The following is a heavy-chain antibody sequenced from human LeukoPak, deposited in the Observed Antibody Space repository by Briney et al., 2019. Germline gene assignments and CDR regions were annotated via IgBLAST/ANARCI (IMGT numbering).Heavy chain of an antibody. Sequence: SQTLSLTCTVSGGSISSGGYSWSWIRQHPGKGLEWIGYIYYSGSTYYNPSLKSRVTISVDTSKNQFSLKLSSVTAADTAVYYCARGITGRGGPYYFDYWGQGTLVTVSS. CDR1: GGSISSGGYS. CDR2: IYYSGST. D-gene: IGHD1-20*01. J-gene: IGHJ4*02. V-gene: IGHV4-31*03. CDR3: ARGITGRGGPYYFDY.